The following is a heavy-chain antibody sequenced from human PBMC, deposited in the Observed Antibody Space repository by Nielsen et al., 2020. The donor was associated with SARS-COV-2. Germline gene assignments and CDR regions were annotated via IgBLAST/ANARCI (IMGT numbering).Heavy chain of an antibody. Sequence: ASVKVSCKVSGYTLTELSMHWVRQAPGQGLEWMGWISAYNGNTNYAQKLQGRVTMTTDTSTSTAYMELRSLRSDDTAVYYCARDWEVWFGDLGMDVWGQGTTVTVSS. CDR1: GYTLTELS. D-gene: IGHD3-10*01. CDR3: ARDWEVWFGDLGMDV. V-gene: IGHV1-18*01. J-gene: IGHJ6*02. CDR2: ISAYNGNT.